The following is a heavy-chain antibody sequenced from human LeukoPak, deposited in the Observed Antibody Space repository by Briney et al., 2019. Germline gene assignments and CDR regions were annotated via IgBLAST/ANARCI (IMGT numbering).Heavy chain of an antibody. V-gene: IGHV3-53*01. D-gene: IGHD3-10*01. CDR1: GFTVSSNY. CDR2: IYSGGST. CDR3: ERDRGSGSWWFDP. J-gene: IGHJ5*02. Sequence: GGSLRLSCAASGFTVSSNYMSWVRQAPGKGLEWVSVIYSGGSTYYADSVKGRFTISRDNSKNTLYLQMNSLRAEDTAVYYCERDRGSGSWWFDPWGQGTLVTVSS.